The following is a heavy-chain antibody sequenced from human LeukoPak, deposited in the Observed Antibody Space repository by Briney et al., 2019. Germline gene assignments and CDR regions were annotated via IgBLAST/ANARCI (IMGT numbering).Heavy chain of an antibody. Sequence: PGGSLRLSCAASGFTFSSYAMHWVRQAPGKGLEWVAVISYDGSNKYYADSVKGRFTISRDNSKNTLYLQMNSLRAEDTAVYYCARGSNYYDSSGYDAFDIWGQGTMVTVSS. CDR2: ISYDGSNK. CDR1: GFTFSSYA. D-gene: IGHD3-22*01. CDR3: ARGSNYYDSSGYDAFDI. V-gene: IGHV3-30*04. J-gene: IGHJ3*02.